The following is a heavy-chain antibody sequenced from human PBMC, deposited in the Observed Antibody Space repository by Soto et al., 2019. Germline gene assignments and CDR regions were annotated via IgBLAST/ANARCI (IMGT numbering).Heavy chain of an antibody. CDR1: GYTFTDYG. J-gene: IGHJ6*03. V-gene: IGHV1-18*01. Sequence: ASVKVSCKASGYTFTDYGISWVRQAPGQGPEWMGWINTNNGNTNYAQKFRGRVTMSTDTSATTAYMELRSLRSDDSAVYYCSRDLYDILTGDYPNYYYYMDVWGSGTTVTVSS. CDR3: SRDLYDILTGDYPNYYYYMDV. D-gene: IGHD3-9*01. CDR2: INTNNGNT.